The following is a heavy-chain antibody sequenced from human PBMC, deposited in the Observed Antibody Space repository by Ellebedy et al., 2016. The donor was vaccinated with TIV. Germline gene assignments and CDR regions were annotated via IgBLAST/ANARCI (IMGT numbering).Heavy chain of an antibody. V-gene: IGHV3-53*01. CDR2: IYSGADGGDT. CDR1: GFTVSSNY. J-gene: IGHJ4*02. CDR3: ARDAADSGGKFDY. D-gene: IGHD4-23*01. Sequence: GESLKISCAASGFTVSSNYMNWVRQAPGKELEWVSVIYSGADGGDTYYADSVKGRFTISRDNSTNTLYLQMNSLRAEDTAVYYCARDAADSGGKFDYWGQGALVTVSS.